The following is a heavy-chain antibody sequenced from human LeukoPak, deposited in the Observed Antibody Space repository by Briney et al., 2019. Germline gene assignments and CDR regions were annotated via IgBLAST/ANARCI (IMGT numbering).Heavy chain of an antibody. CDR1: GYSFTSYW. D-gene: IGHD1-26*01. J-gene: IGHJ3*02. Sequence: GESLKISCKGSGYSFTSYWIGWVRQMPGKGLEWMGIIYPGDSDTRYSPSFQGQVTISADKSISTAYLQWSSLKASDTAMYYCARHGVRIVGATGTAFDIWGQGTMVTVSS. CDR2: IYPGDSDT. V-gene: IGHV5-51*01. CDR3: ARHGVRIVGATGTAFDI.